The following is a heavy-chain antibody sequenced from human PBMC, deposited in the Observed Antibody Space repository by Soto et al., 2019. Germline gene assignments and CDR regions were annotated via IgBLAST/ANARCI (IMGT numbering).Heavy chain of an antibody. J-gene: IGHJ6*02. CDR2: IYPRDSDT. V-gene: IGHV5-51*01. CDR1: GYRFTSYL. Sequence: LGESLKISCKGSGYRFTSYLIGWVRQMPGKGLEWMGIIYPRDSDTRYSPSFQGQVTISADKSISTAYLQWSSLKASDTAIYYCARRNQDGYYYYGMDVWGQGTTVTVSS. CDR3: ARRNQDGYYYYGMDV. D-gene: IGHD4-17*01.